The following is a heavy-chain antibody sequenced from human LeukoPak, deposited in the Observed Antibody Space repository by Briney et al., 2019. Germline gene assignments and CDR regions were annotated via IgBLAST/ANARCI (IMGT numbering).Heavy chain of an antibody. CDR3: APRGDIEHSYVYGKWFDP. D-gene: IGHD5-18*01. Sequence: SSETLALTWAVYGGAFSAYYWTWIRQPPGKGPELNGEINHSGSSNYNSSLRGRVTISVDTSYKQFSLRLSSVTAADTAVYYCAPRGDIEHSYVYGKWFDPWGQGTRVTVSS. J-gene: IGHJ5*02. CDR2: INHSGSS. CDR1: GGAFSAYY. V-gene: IGHV4-34*01.